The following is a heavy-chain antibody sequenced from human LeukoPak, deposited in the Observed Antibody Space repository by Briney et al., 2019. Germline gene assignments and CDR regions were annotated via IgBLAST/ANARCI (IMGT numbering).Heavy chain of an antibody. V-gene: IGHV3-23*01. Sequence: GGSLRLSCAASGVNFSTYAMNWVRQVPGKGLEWVSLISGSGSTTYHADSVKGRFTISRDNSKNTLYLQMNSLSAEDSAVYYCAKDHRAAAGTFDYWGQGTLVTVSS. D-gene: IGHD6-13*01. CDR3: AKDHRAAAGTFDY. CDR2: ISGSGSTT. J-gene: IGHJ4*02. CDR1: GVNFSTYA.